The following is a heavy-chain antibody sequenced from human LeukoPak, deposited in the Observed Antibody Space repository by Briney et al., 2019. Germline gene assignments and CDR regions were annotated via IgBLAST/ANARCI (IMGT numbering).Heavy chain of an antibody. CDR2: IYYSGST. J-gene: IGHJ3*02. V-gene: IGHV4-61*08. CDR1: GGSISTSDFW. Sequence: SETLSLTCTVSGGSISTSDFWWGWIRQPPGRGLEWIGYIYYSGSTNYNPSLKSRVTISVDTSKNQFSLKLSSVTAADTAVYYCARAGNFLDAFDIWGQGTMVTVSS. D-gene: IGHD4-23*01. CDR3: ARAGNFLDAFDI.